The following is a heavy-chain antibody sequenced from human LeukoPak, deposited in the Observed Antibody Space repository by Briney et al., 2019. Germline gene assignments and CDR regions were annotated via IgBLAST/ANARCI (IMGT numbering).Heavy chain of an antibody. J-gene: IGHJ4*02. D-gene: IGHD2-2*02. V-gene: IGHV3-23*01. CDR2: ISSSSSYI. Sequence: KTGGSLRLSCAASGFTFSSYAMSWVRQAPGKGLEWVSSISSSSSYIYYADSVKGRFTISRDNSKNTLYLQMNSLRAEDTAVYYCAKLLKGNLYPPGDYWGQGTLVTVSS. CDR3: AKLLKGNLYPPGDY. CDR1: GFTFSSYA.